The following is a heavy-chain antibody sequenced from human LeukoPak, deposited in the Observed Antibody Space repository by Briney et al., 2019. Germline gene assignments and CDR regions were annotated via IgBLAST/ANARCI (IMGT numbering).Heavy chain of an antibody. CDR1: GYTFTSYG. CDR2: ISAYNGNT. J-gene: IGHJ3*02. Sequence: ASVKVSCKASGYTFTSYGISWVRQAPGQGLEWMGWISAYNGNTNYAQKLQGRVTMTTDTSTSTAYMELGSLRSDDTAVYYCARETRYYDILTGYWDAFDIWGQGTMVTVSS. V-gene: IGHV1-18*01. CDR3: ARETRYYDILTGYWDAFDI. D-gene: IGHD3-9*01.